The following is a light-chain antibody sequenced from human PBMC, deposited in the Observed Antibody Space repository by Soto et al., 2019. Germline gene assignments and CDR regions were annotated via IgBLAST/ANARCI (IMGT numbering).Light chain of an antibody. J-gene: IGKJ1*01. CDR3: QQDNSSPWT. V-gene: IGKV1-5*01. CDR2: DAS. Sequence: IQMTQSPSTLSASIGDRVTITCRARQSIRTWLAWYQQKPGKAPKLLIYDASSLESGVPSRFSGSGSGTEFSLTISSLQSDDVATYYCQQDNSSPWTFGPGTQVEIK. CDR1: QSIRTW.